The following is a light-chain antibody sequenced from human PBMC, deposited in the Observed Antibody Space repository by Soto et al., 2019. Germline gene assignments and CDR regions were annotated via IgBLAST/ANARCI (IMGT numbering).Light chain of an antibody. V-gene: IGKV3-11*01. CDR1: QSIANS. Sequence: EIVFTQSPATLSLSPGERATLSCRASQSIANSLAWYQQRPGQAPRLLIYDASNRATGIPARFSGSGSGTDFTLTISSLDPEDFAVYYCQQRSNWPITFGQGTRLEIK. CDR2: DAS. CDR3: QQRSNWPIT. J-gene: IGKJ5*01.